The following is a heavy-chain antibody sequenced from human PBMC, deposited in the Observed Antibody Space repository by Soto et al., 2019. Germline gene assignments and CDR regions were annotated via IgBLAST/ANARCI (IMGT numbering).Heavy chain of an antibody. CDR3: AHTLPPWGGMDV. V-gene: IGHV2-5*02. J-gene: IGHJ6*02. CDR2: IYWDDDK. CDR1: GFSLSTSGVG. D-gene: IGHD7-27*01. Sequence: QITLKESAPTLVKPTQTLTLTSTFSGFSLSTSGVGVGWIRQPPGKALEWLALIYWDDDKRYSPSLNRRLTITKDTSKNQVVLTMTNMDPVDTATYYCAHTLPPWGGMDVWGQGTTVTVSS.